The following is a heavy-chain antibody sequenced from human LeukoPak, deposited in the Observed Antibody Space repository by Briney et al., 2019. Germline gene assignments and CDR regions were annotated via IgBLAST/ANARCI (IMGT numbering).Heavy chain of an antibody. CDR2: VSARGDNT. CDR3: AKEGPAAGTGTNWFDP. CDR1: GFTFSTYA. D-gene: IGHD6-13*01. J-gene: IGHJ5*02. Sequence: GGSLRLSCAASGFTFSTYAMSWVRQAPGKGLEWVSGVSARGDNTYYAASVKGRFTISRDNSENTVYLQMNSLRAEDTAVYYCAKEGPAAGTGTNWFDPWGQGTLVTVSS. V-gene: IGHV3-23*01.